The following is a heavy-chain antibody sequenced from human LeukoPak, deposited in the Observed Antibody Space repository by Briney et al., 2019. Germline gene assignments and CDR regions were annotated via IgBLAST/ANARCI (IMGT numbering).Heavy chain of an antibody. CDR1: GFTFANYA. J-gene: IGHJ1*01. CDR2: MKSGGYT. D-gene: IGHD4-17*01. CDR3: TRDPNGDYIGAFDFQR. V-gene: IGHV3-23*01. Sequence: PGGSLRLSCAASGFTFANYAMVWVRQTPGKEWQWVSAMKSGGYTDYADSVQGRFTMSRDNSKNTLFLQMNSLRVEVTAIYYCTRDPNGDYIGAFDFQRWGEGTQVIVAS.